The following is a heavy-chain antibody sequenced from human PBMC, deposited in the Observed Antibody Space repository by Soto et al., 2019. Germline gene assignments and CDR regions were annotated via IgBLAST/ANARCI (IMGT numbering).Heavy chain of an antibody. D-gene: IGHD6-13*01. CDR2: ISGSGGST. J-gene: IGHJ4*02. V-gene: IGHV3-23*01. CDR1: GFTFNNYA. CDR3: ARGALGSSSWYDFDY. Sequence: EVQLLESGGGLVQPGGSLRLSCAASGFTFNNYAMNWVRQAPGKGLEWVSAISGSGGSTYYADSVKRRFTISRENTKNALYLRMNSLRAEDTAVYYCARGALGSSSWYDFDYWGQGTLVTVSS.